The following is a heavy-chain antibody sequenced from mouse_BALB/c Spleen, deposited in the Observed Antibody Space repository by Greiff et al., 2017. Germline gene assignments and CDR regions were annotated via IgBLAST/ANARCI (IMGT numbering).Heavy chain of an antibody. CDR1: GFTFSSYA. D-gene: IGHD1-1*01. CDR2: ISSGGST. V-gene: IGHV5-6-5*01. Sequence: EVQVVESGGGLVKPGGSLKLSCAASGFTFSSYAMSWVRQTPEKRLEWVASISSGGSTYYPDSVKGRFTISRDNARNILYLQMSSLRSEDTAMYYCARGGRNYYGSGGFAYGGQGTRVCVSA. J-gene: IGHJ3*01. CDR3: ARGGRNYYGSGGFAY.